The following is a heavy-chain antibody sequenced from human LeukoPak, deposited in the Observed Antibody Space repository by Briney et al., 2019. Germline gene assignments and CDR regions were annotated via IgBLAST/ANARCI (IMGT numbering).Heavy chain of an antibody. D-gene: IGHD2-15*01. Sequence: GGSLRLSCAASGFTFSDYYMSWIRQAPGKGLEWVSAITGGAGSTYYADSVKGRFTISRDNSKNTLSLQMSSLRAEDTAVYYCAKGLYCSGGSCLDAFDIWGQGTMVTVSS. V-gene: IGHV3-23*01. J-gene: IGHJ3*02. CDR3: AKGLYCSGGSCLDAFDI. CDR2: ITGGAGST. CDR1: GFTFSDYY.